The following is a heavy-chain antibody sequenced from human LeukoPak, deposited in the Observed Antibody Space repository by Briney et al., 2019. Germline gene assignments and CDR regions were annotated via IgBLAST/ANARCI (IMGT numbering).Heavy chain of an antibody. J-gene: IGHJ5*02. CDR2: INPSGGST. V-gene: IGHV1-46*01. Sequence: ASVKVSCKASGYTFTSYYMHWVRQAPGQGLEWMGIINPSGGSTSYAQKFQGRVTMTRDMSTSTVHMELSSLRSEDTAVYYCAREVQDYGDTNWFDPWGQGTLVTVSS. D-gene: IGHD4-17*01. CDR1: GYTFTSYY. CDR3: AREVQDYGDTNWFDP.